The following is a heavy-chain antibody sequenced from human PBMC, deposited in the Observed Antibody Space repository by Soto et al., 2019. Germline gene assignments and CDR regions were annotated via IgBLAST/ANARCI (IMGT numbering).Heavy chain of an antibody. CDR2: IYDTGNT. D-gene: IGHD1-1*01. Sequence: SETLSLTCIVSVDSITSGTYYWSWIRQTPGKSLEHIGYIYDTGNTFYNPSLRGRLTISIDTSKKEVSLKLNSLTAADTAVYYCARDIGGWNHGDSWGQGTLVTVSS. CDR3: ARDIGGWNHGDS. J-gene: IGHJ5*01. V-gene: IGHV4-30-4*08. CDR1: VDSITSGTYY.